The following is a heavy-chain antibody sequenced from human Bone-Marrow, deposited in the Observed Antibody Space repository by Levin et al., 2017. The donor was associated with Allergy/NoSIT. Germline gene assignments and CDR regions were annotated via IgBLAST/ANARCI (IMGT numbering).Heavy chain of an antibody. V-gene: IGHV3-20*04. CDR2: INWKAGDT. CDR1: GFTFAEYG. Sequence: GGSLRLSCAASGFTFAEYGMGWVRQTPEKGLEWVSGINWKAGDTGYADSVKGRFTISRDNAKNTLYLQMNSLRADDTALYYCARGNREYQLLFDSWGQGTLVTVSS. CDR3: ARGNREYQLLFDS. D-gene: IGHD2-2*01. J-gene: IGHJ5*01.